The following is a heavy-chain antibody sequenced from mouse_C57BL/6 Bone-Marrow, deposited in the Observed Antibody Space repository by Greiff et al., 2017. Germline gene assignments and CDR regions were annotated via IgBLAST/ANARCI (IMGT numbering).Heavy chain of an antibody. CDR2: IYPGSGNT. Sequence: VKLVESGAELVRPGASVKLSCKASGYTFTDYYINWVKQRPGQGLEWIARIYPGSGNTYYNEKFKGKATLTVDTSSSTAYMELHSLTSEDSAVYFCARDYGSSYWYFDVWGTGTTVTVSS. D-gene: IGHD1-1*01. V-gene: IGHV1-76*01. CDR3: ARDYGSSYWYFDV. J-gene: IGHJ1*03. CDR1: GYTFTDYY.